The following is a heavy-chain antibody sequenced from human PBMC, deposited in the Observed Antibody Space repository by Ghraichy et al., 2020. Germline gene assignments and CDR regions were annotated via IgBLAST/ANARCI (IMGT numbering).Heavy chain of an antibody. CDR3: AKSGDNGYSYDKAWYFDL. D-gene: IGHD5-18*01. V-gene: IGHV1-18*04. CDR2: ISAYNGNT. J-gene: IGHJ2*01. Sequence: ASVKVSCKASGYTFTSYGISWVRQAPGQGLEWMGWISAYNGNTNYAQKLQGRVTMTTDTSTSTAYMELRSLRSDDTAVYYCAKSGDNGYSYDKAWYFDLWGRGTLVTVSS. CDR1: GYTFTSYG.